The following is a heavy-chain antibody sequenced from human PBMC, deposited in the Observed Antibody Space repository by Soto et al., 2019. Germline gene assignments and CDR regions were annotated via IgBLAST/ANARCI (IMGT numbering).Heavy chain of an antibody. Sequence: QVQLVESGGGVVQPGRSLRLSCAASGFPFTSYGMHWVREGPDKGLEWVAIISYDGSDKYYADSVKGRFTISRDNSKNTLYLQMNSLRTEDTALYYCVEGQYYFDYRCQGTLVIVAS. CDR1: GFPFTSYG. CDR3: VEGQYYFDY. J-gene: IGHJ4*02. CDR2: ISYDGSDK. V-gene: IGHV3-30*03.